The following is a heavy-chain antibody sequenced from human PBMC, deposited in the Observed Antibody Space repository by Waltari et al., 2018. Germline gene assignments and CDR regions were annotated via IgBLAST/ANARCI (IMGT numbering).Heavy chain of an antibody. V-gene: IGHV5-51*01. Sequence: VQLVQSGAEVKEPGESLKISCKAYGYTITQYCIGWVRKMPGKGLEWMGIIYPSDSDTRYSPYFQCQVTISADKSISTAYLQWSSLKASDTAMYYCARLGYCTTTSCYEDFDYWGQGTLVIVSS. D-gene: IGHD2-2*01. CDR3: ARLGYCTTTSCYEDFDY. J-gene: IGHJ4*02. CDR2: IYPSDSDT. CDR1: GYTITQYC.